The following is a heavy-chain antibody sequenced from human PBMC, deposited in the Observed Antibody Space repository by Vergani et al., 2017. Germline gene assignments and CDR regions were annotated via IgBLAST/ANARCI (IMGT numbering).Heavy chain of an antibody. J-gene: IGHJ4*02. CDR3: ANPLIRGVTQPFDY. CDR2: IYSGGST. Sequence: EVQLVETGGGLIQPGGSLRLSCAASGFTVSSNYMSWVRQAPGKGLEWVSVIYSGGSTYYADSVKGRFTISRDNSKNTLYLQMNSLRAEDTAVYYCANPLIRGVTQPFDYWGQGTLVTVSS. D-gene: IGHD3-10*01. CDR1: GFTVSSNY. V-gene: IGHV3-53*02.